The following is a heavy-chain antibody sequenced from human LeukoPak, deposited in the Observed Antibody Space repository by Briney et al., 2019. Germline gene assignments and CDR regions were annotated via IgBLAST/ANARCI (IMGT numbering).Heavy chain of an antibody. V-gene: IGHV1-46*01. J-gene: IGHJ5*02. CDR3: ARDGRYCGSTSCRLNWFDP. CDR2: INPSGGST. CDR1: GYTFTTYY. D-gene: IGHD2-2*01. Sequence: VKVSCKASGYTFTTYYMHWVRQAPGQGLEWMGIINPSGGSTSYAQKFQGRVTMTRDTSTSTTYMELSSLRSEDTAVYYCARDGRYCGSTSCRLNWFDPWGQGTLVTVSS.